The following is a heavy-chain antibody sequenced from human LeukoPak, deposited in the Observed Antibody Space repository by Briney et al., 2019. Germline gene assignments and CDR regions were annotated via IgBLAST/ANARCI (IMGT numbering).Heavy chain of an antibody. CDR2: IYSDGSGT. CDR3: ARDYEIY. J-gene: IGHJ4*02. D-gene: IGHD5-12*01. V-gene: IGHV3-74*01. Sequence: PGGSLRLSCAASGFTFSKYWMHWVRQAPGKGLVWVSRIYSDGSGTNYADSVKGRFTISRDNAKDSLYLQMTSLRAEDTAVYYCARDYEIYWGQGTLVTVSS. CDR1: GFTFSKYW.